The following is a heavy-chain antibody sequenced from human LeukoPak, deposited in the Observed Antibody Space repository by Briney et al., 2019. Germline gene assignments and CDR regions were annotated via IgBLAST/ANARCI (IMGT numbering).Heavy chain of an antibody. CDR3: ARGGSGGDY. D-gene: IGHD3-10*01. V-gene: IGHV1-8*03. Sequence: ASVKVSCKASGGTFSSYAISWVRQAPGQGLEWMGWMNPNSGNTGYAQKFQGRVTITRNTSISTAYMELSSLRSEDTAVYYCARGGSGGDYWGQGTLVTVSS. J-gene: IGHJ4*02. CDR1: GGTFSSYA. CDR2: MNPNSGNT.